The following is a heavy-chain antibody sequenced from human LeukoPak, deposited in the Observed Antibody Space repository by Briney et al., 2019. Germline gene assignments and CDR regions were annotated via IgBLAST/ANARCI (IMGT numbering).Heavy chain of an antibody. V-gene: IGHV4-4*07. Sequence: SETLSLTCTVSGGSISSYYWSWIRQPAGKGLEWIGRIYTSGSTNYNPSLKSRVTMSVDTSKNQFSLKLSSVTAADTAVYYCAGDTVVDPVLWYXGXXTLVTVSS. CDR3: AGDTVVDPVLWY. J-gene: IGHJ4*02. CDR1: GGSISSYY. CDR2: IYTSGST. D-gene: IGHD4-23*01.